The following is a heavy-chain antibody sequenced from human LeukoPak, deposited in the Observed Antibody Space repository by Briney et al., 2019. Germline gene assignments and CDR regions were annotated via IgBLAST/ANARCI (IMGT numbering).Heavy chain of an antibody. V-gene: IGHV3-30-3*01. Sequence: GGSRRLSCAASGFTFSSYAMHWVRQAPGKGLEWVAVISYDGSNKYYADSVKGRFTISRDNSKNTLYLQMNSLRAEDTAVYYCARESSGIAATDKIDFWGQGTLVTVSS. CDR1: GFTFSSYA. J-gene: IGHJ4*02. CDR2: ISYDGSNK. D-gene: IGHD6-13*01. CDR3: ARESSGIAATDKIDF.